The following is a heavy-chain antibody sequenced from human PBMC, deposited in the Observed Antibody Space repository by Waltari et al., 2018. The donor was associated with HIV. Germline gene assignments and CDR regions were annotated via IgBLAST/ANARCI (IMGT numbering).Heavy chain of an antibody. CDR1: AFNVKTNY. D-gene: IGHD3-9*01. J-gene: IGHJ5*02. CDR3: ARGVRYLDP. Sequence: VETGGTLIQPGGSLRLSCNMSAFNVKTNYVTWGRHVPGRGLEWVSIFYPDGTFHYADSVKGRFIMSRDSSRNTIFLQMNFLIFDDSAIYFCARGVRYLDPWGQGTQVIVSS. CDR2: FYPDGTF. V-gene: IGHV3-53*02.